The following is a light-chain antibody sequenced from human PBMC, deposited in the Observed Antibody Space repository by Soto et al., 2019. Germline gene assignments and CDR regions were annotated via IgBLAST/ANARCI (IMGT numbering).Light chain of an antibody. CDR3: QQLTS. J-gene: IGKJ5*01. Sequence: DIQLTQSPSFLSASVGDRVTITCRASQGISSYLAWYQQKPGKAPKLLIYAASTLQSGVPSRFSGSGSGTEFTLTISSLQPEDFATYYCQQLTSFGQGTRLEMK. CDR2: AAS. V-gene: IGKV1-9*01. CDR1: QGISSY.